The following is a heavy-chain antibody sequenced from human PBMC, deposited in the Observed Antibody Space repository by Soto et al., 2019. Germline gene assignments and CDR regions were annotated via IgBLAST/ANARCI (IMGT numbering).Heavy chain of an antibody. CDR2: IYYSGSA. J-gene: IGHJ5*02. CDR3: ARQGEARRGSVASWFDP. CDR1: GGSISSSSYY. D-gene: IGHD1-26*01. Sequence: TLSLTCAVSGGSISSSSYYWDWIRQPPGKGLEGIGTIYYSGSAYYNPSLKSRVTISIDTSKNQFSLKLSSVTAADTAVYYCARQGEARRGSVASWFDPWGPGTLVTVSS. V-gene: IGHV4-39*01.